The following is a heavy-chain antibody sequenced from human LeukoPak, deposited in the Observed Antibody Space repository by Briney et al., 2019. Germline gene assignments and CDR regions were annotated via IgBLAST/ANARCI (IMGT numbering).Heavy chain of an antibody. Sequence: SETLSLTCTVSGGSLRSSSYYWGWIRQPPGTGLEWLGSIYYSGSTYANPSLQSRVTISVDTSKNQFSLKLNSVTAADTAVYYCASFYCSGGSCYQYYSYYYMDVWGKGTTVTISS. J-gene: IGHJ6*03. CDR3: ASFYCSGGSCYQYYSYYYMDV. CDR2: IYYSGST. D-gene: IGHD2-15*01. V-gene: IGHV4-39*01. CDR1: GGSLRSSSYY.